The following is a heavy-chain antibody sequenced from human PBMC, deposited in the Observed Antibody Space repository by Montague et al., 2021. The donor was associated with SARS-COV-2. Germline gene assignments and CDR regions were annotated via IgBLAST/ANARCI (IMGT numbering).Heavy chain of an antibody. J-gene: IGHJ4*02. CDR1: GFSLSTPNVG. V-gene: IGHV2-5*01. Sequence: PALVKPTQTLTLTCTFSGFSLSTPNVGVGWIRQPPGKALEWVAVIYSXXXKRYSPSLRNRLTITKDTAKHQVVLSLTYVDPVDTATYYCAHLIRYYDIFTGIPFDYWGQGSPVTVSS. CDR2: IYSXXXK. D-gene: IGHD3-9*01. CDR3: AHLIRYYDIFTGIPFDY.